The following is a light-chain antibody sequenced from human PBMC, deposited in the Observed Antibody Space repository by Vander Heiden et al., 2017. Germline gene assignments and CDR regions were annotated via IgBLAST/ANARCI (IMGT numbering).Light chain of an antibody. Sequence: DIQMTQSPSSLSASVGDRVTSTCRVSHSISSYLKSYQQKPGKAPKLLIYAAASSQRGVPSRLSGSGGGTDVTLTISSRQQEDFAAYYCQQNDSNLSWTFGQGTKVEIK. J-gene: IGKJ1*01. CDR3: QQNDSNLSWT. CDR1: HSISSY. V-gene: IGKV1-39*01. CDR2: AAA.